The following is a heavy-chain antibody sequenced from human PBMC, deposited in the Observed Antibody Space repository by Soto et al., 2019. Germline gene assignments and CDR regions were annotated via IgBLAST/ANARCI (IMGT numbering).Heavy chain of an antibody. Sequence: GASVKVSCKASGGTFSSYAISWVRQAPGQGLEWMGGIIPIFGTANYAQKFQGRVTITADESTSTAYMELSSLRSEDTAVYYCARERRSGRPIAAAGPFDYWGQGTLVTVS. D-gene: IGHD6-13*01. V-gene: IGHV1-69*13. J-gene: IGHJ4*02. CDR3: ARERRSGRPIAAAGPFDY. CDR2: IIPIFGTA. CDR1: GGTFSSYA.